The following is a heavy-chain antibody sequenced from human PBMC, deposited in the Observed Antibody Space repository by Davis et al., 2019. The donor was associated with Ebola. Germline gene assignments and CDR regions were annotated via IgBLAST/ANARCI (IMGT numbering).Heavy chain of an antibody. D-gene: IGHD2-2*01. CDR1: GFTFSSYW. V-gene: IGHV3-7*03. J-gene: IGHJ5*02. CDR2: IKQDGSEK. Sequence: GESLKISCAASGFTFSSYWMSWVRQAPGKGLEWVANIKQDGSEKYYVDSVKGRFTISRDNAKNSLYLQMNSLRAEDTAVYYCARAISVVPAANWFDPWGQGTLVTVSS. CDR3: ARAISVVPAANWFDP.